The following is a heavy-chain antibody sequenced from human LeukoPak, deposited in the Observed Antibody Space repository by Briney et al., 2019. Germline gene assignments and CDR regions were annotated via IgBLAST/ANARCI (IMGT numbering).Heavy chain of an antibody. D-gene: IGHD1-1*01. Sequence: GGSQRLSCAASGFTFSNYEMNWVRQAPGKGLEWVAYISESGSLIYYADSVMGRFTISRDNSKNPLFLQMSSLRAEDTAVYYCARDSGSGTTGNEFDYWGQGTLVSVSS. CDR2: ISESGSLI. V-gene: IGHV3-48*03. CDR3: ARDSGSGTTGNEFDY. J-gene: IGHJ4*02. CDR1: GFTFSNYE.